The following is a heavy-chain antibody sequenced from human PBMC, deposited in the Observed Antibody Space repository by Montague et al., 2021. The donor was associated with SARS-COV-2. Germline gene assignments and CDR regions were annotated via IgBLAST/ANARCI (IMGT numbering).Heavy chain of an antibody. D-gene: IGHD3-10*01. V-gene: IGHV3-30-3*01. CDR2: ISYDGSNK. CDR1: GFTFSSYA. CDR3: ASGLLWFGEPDY. Sequence: SPRLSCAASGFTFSSYAMHWVRQAPGKGLEWVAVISYDGSNKYYADSVKGRFTISRDNSKNTLYLQMNSLRAEDTAVYYCASGLLWFGEPDYWGQGTLVTVSS. J-gene: IGHJ4*02.